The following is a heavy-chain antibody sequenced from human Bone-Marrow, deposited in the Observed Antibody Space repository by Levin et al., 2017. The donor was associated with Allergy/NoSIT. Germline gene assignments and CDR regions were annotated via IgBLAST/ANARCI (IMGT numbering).Heavy chain of an antibody. J-gene: IGHJ5*02. Sequence: PGGSLRLSCNVSGGSIDTYYWSWIRQSPGKGLEWIGYIYYSGRTNYNPSLKSRVTISLATSKNQFSLKLTSVTAADTAVYYWARGWVRGENWLDPWGQGTLVTVSS. V-gene: IGHV4-59*01. CDR3: ARGWVRGENWLDP. D-gene: IGHD3-10*01. CDR1: GGSIDTYY. CDR2: IYYSGRT.